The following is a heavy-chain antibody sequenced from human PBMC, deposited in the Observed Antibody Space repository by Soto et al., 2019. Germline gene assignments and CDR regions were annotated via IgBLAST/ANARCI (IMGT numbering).Heavy chain of an antibody. CDR3: ARDSLTGNDLDP. CDR2: IYHSGYT. V-gene: IGHV4-30-2*01. CDR1: VGSISSGGYA. J-gene: IGHJ5*02. Sequence: QMRLQESGSGLVKHSQNLSLTCAVSVGSISSGGYAWHWIRQPPGKGLEWIGYIYHSGYTSYNPSLKNRVTISVDKSQNQFFLTLSVVTAADTAVYYCARDSLTGNDLDPCVPGTLGTVSA. D-gene: IGHD1-1*01.